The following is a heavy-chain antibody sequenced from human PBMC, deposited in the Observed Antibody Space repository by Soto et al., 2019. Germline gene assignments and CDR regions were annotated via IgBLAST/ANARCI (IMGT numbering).Heavy chain of an antibody. CDR3: ARIPTVSLAGGYYYYYGMDV. D-gene: IGHD1-20*01. Sequence: XETLSLTCTVSGGSFSSGSYYWSWIRQPPGKGLEWIGYIYYSGSTNYNPSLKSRVTISVDTSKNQFSLKLSSVTAADTAVYYCARIPTVSLAGGYYYYYGMDVWGQGATVTVSS. CDR2: IYYSGST. CDR1: GGSFSSGSYY. V-gene: IGHV4-61*01. J-gene: IGHJ6*02.